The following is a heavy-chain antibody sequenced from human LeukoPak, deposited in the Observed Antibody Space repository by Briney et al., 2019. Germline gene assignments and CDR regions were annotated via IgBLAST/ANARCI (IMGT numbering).Heavy chain of an antibody. CDR1: GFSFSTYR. CDR2: TAGSGISK. D-gene: IGHD3-22*01. J-gene: IGHJ4*02. Sequence: GGSLRLSCAASGFSFSTYRMNWVRQAPGEGLEWASSTAGSGISKDYADSVKGRFTISKDKSKNTLYLQMDNLRAEDTGVYFCARLPTFYYDSSGYHYDYWGQGTLVTVSS. V-gene: IGHV3-23*01. CDR3: ARLPTFYYDSSGYHYDY.